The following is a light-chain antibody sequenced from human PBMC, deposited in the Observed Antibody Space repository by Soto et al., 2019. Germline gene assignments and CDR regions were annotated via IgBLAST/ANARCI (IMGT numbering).Light chain of an antibody. J-gene: IGLJ1*01. CDR2: GVS. CDR3: SSYAGNTNYV. V-gene: IGLV2-8*01. CDR1: SSDVGGYNY. Sequence: QSVLTQPPSASGSPGQSVTISCTGTSSDVGGYNYVSWYQQHPGKAPKFIIYGVSKRPSGVPDRFSGSKSGNTAYLTVSGLQAEDEADYYCSSYAGNTNYVFGTATKVTV.